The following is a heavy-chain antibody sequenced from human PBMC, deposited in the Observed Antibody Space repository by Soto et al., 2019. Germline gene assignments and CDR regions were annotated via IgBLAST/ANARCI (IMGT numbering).Heavy chain of an antibody. D-gene: IGHD1-26*01. Sequence: GGSLTLSSLASGNTFSSYAMDWVRPAPGKGLELVATIGRDWGSRRYADSVKARFTISRDNSKNTLYVQMNSLRTEDTAVYYCVKQSGSYYGSFDVWGQGTLVTVSS. CDR1: GNTFSSYA. CDR3: VKQSGSYYGSFDV. CDR2: IGRDWGSR. V-gene: IGHV3-64*03. J-gene: IGHJ4*02.